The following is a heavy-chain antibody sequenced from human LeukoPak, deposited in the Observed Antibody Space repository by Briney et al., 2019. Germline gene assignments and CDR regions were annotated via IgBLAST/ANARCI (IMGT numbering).Heavy chain of an antibody. J-gene: IGHJ6*03. Sequence: SETLSLTCTVSGGSISSGSYYWSWIRQPAGKGLEWIGRIYTSGSTNYNPSLKSRVTISVDTSKNQFSLKLSSVTAADTAVYYCARDRGTLVRGSRRGYDGYYYYMDVWGKGTTVTISS. D-gene: IGHD3-10*01. CDR3: ARDRGTLVRGSRRGYDGYYYYMDV. CDR1: GGSISSGSYY. V-gene: IGHV4-61*02. CDR2: IYTSGST.